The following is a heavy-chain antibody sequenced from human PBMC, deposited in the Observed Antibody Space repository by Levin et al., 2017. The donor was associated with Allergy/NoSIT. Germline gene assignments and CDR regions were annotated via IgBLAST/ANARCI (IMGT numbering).Heavy chain of an antibody. CDR2: ISTSETTI. CDR3: ARATYGACDY. D-gene: IGHD4-17*01. J-gene: IGHJ4*02. Sequence: GGSLRLSCAASGFTFSDYYMTWIRQAPGKGLEWVSYISTSETTIFYAHSVKGRYADSVKGRFTISRDDAKNSLYLQMNSLRAEDTAVYYGARATYGACDYWGQGTLVTVSS. CDR1: GFTFSDYY. V-gene: IGHV3-11*01.